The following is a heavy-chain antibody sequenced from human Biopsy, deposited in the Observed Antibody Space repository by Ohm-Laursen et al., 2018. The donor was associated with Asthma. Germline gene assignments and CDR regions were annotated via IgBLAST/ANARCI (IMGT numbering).Heavy chain of an antibody. J-gene: IGHJ4*02. CDR1: GFTFSSSA. D-gene: IGHD6-19*01. CDR2: ITGSGGTT. CDR3: AKDFRGIAVAGDRGFDY. V-gene: IGHV3-23*01. Sequence: SLRLSCTASGFTFSSSAMSWVRQAPWKGLERVSAITGSGGTTYYADSERGRFTISRDNSKSTLFLQMDSLSAEDTAVYYCAKDFRGIAVAGDRGFDYWGQGTLVTVSS.